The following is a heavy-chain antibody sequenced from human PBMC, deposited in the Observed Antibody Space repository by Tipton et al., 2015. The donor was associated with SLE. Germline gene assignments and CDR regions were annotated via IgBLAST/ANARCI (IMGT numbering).Heavy chain of an antibody. Sequence: GSLRLSCAASGFTFSSYSMNWVRQAPGKGLEWVSSISSSSSYIYYADSVKGRFTISRDNAKNSLYLQMNSLRAEDSAVYYCARLGSYYYYYMDVWGKGTAVSVSS. CDR3: ARLGSYYYYYMDV. V-gene: IGHV3-21*01. J-gene: IGHJ6*03. CDR1: GFTFSSYS. CDR2: ISSSSSYI. D-gene: IGHD3-10*01.